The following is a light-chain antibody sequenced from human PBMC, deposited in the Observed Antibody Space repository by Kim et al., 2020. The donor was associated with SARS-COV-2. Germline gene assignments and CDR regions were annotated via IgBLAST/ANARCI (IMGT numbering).Light chain of an antibody. CDR1: KLGDKY. Sequence: VAPGQTAIIPCSGDKLGDKYACWYQQKPGQSPVLVIYQDSKRPSGIPERFSGSNSGNTATLTISGTQAMDEADYYCQAWDSSTVVFGGGTQLTVL. J-gene: IGLJ2*01. CDR2: QDS. CDR3: QAWDSSTVV. V-gene: IGLV3-1*01.